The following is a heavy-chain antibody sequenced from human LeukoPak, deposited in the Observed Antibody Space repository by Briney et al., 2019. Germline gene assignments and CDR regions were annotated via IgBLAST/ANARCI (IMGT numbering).Heavy chain of an antibody. J-gene: IGHJ4*02. V-gene: IGHV3-30-3*01. CDR1: GFTFSSYA. D-gene: IGHD5-24*01. CDR2: ISYDGSNK. Sequence: PGGSLRLSCAASGFTFSSYAMHWVRQAPGKGLEWVAVISYDGSNKYYADSVKGRFTISRDNSKNTLYLQMNSLRAEDTAVYYCAGATRRDGSPYYLDHWGQGTLVTVSS. CDR3: AGATRRDGSPYYLDH.